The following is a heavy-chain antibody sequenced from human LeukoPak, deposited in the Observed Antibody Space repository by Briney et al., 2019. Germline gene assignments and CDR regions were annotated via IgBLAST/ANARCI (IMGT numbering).Heavy chain of an antibody. J-gene: IGHJ6*02. V-gene: IGHV3-21*01. CDR3: ARDYQLARTFYYYYYGMDV. Sequence: PGRSLRLSCAASGFSLDDYAMHWVRQAPGKGLEWVSSISSSSSYIYYADSVKGRFTISRDNAKNSLYLQMNNLRAEDTAVYYCARDYQLARTFYYYYYGMDVWGQGTTVTVSS. D-gene: IGHD2-2*01. CDR1: GFSLDDYA. CDR2: ISSSSSYI.